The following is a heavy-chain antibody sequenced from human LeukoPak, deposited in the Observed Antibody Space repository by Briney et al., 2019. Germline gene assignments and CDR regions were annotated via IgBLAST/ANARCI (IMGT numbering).Heavy chain of an antibody. D-gene: IGHD6-13*01. V-gene: IGHV3-21*01. CDR2: ISSSGSFV. J-gene: IGHJ4*02. Sequence: GESLRLSCAASGFTFSSYSMNWVRQAPGKGLQWVSSISSSGSFVYSADSVKGRFTISRDNAKDSLYLQMNSLRAEDTAVYYCAREVVVGAAAGALDYSGQGTLVTVSS. CDR1: GFTFSSYS. CDR3: AREVVVGAAAGALDY.